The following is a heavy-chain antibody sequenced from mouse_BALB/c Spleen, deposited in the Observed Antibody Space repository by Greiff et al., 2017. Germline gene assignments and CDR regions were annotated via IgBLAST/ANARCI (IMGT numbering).Heavy chain of an antibody. CDR2: INPSNGRT. CDR1: GYTFTSYW. J-gene: IGHJ3*01. D-gene: IGHD1-1*01. Sequence: QVQLQQPGAELVKPGASVKLSCKASGYTFTSYWMHWVKQRPGKGLEWIGEINPSNGRTNYNEKFKSKATLTVDKSSSTAYMQLSSLTSEDSAVYYCARSGLGYGSSFAYWGQGTLVTVSA. CDR3: ARSGLGYGSSFAY. V-gene: IGHV1S81*02.